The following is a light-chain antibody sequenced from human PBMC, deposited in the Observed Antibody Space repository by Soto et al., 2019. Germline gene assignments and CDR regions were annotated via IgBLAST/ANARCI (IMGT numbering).Light chain of an antibody. CDR2: TAT. CDR3: QQVNGWLEWR. J-gene: IGKJ1*01. CDR1: QDISTF. V-gene: IGKV1-9*01. Sequence: DIQLTQSPSFLSASVGDRVTITCRVSQDISTFLAWYQQKPGKAPKLLIYTATTLHTGVPSRFRGRGPGREFTLTISSGQPAECAADFCQQVNGWLEWRFGKGTKVDI.